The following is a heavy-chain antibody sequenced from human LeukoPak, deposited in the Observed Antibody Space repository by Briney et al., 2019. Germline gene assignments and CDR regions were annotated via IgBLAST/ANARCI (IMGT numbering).Heavy chain of an antibody. Sequence: PGGSLRLSCVASGFTFSDYAMNWVRQAPGKGLEWVSTFKTKYHQVYYAESVRGRFTISTDNSRNTVFLQMNSLGAEDTAIYYCALLSEYSGGWYSGWGQGTLVTVSS. CDR2: FKTKYHQV. CDR1: GFTFSDYA. J-gene: IGHJ4*02. V-gene: IGHV3-23*05. D-gene: IGHD6-19*01. CDR3: ALLSEYSGGWYSG.